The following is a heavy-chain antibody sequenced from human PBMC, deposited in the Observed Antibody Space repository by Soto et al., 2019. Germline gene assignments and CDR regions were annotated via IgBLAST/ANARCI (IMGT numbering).Heavy chain of an antibody. CDR1: GGSISSDNYY. CDR2: ISYTGRT. Sequence: PSETLSLTCTVSGGSISSDNYYCSWIRQLPAKGLEWIGYISYTGRTSYNPSLRSRVAISVDTSKNQFSLNLHSVTAADTAVYYCAVSPSSVNFDYWGQGTLVTVSS. D-gene: IGHD3-10*01. J-gene: IGHJ4*02. CDR3: AVSPSSVNFDY. V-gene: IGHV4-31*03.